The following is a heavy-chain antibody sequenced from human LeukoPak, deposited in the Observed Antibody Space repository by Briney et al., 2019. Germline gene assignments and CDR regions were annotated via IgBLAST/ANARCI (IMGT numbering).Heavy chain of an antibody. CDR1: GGSISSCTYS. D-gene: IGHD3-10*01. Sequence: SETLSLTCSVSGGSISSCTYSWGWIRQPPGKGLEWIGSFSCSGSTYYNPSLKSRVTISVDTPTNQLSLKLSSVTAADTAVYYCARDSGTTGEVKFDPWGQGTLVTVSS. CDR2: FSCSGST. CDR3: ARDSGTTGEVKFDP. V-gene: IGHV4-39*07. J-gene: IGHJ5*02.